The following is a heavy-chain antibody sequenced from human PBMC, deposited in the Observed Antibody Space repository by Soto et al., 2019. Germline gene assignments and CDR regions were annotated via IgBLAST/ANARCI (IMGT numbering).Heavy chain of an antibody. CDR2: ISSSSSYT. CDR1: GFTFSDYY. Sequence: PGGALGLSCAASGFTFSDYYMSWIRQAPGKGLEWVSYISSSSSYTNYADSVKGRFNISRDNAKNSMYLQMNSTRAEETAVYYSASFGVVTWPRYGMDVWEQGTTVTASS. D-gene: IGHD3-3*01. J-gene: IGHJ6*01. V-gene: IGHV3-11*06. CDR3: ASFGVVTWPRYGMDV.